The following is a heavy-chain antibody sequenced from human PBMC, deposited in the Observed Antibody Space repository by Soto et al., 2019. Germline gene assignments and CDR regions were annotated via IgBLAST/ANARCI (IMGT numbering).Heavy chain of an antibody. D-gene: IGHD3-10*01. Sequence: WASVKVSCKASGYTFTGYYMHWARQAPGQGLEWMGWINPNSGGTNYAQKFQGRVTMTRDTSISTAYMELSRLRSDDTAVYYCARNIGHYYYYYGMDVWGQGTTVTVSS. CDR2: INPNSGGT. CDR1: GYTFTGYY. V-gene: IGHV1-2*02. CDR3: ARNIGHYYYYYGMDV. J-gene: IGHJ6*02.